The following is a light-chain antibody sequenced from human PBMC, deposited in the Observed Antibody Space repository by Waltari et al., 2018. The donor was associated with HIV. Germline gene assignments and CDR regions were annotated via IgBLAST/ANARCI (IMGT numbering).Light chain of an antibody. CDR3: RTGVT. CDR1: QTVSNRY. Sequence: EIVLTQSPGTLPLSPGERATLSCRASQTVSNRYLAWYQQKPGQAPRLLIYGASTRATGIPDRFSGSGSGTDFTLTISRLEPEDFAVYYCRTGVTFGPGTKVDIK. CDR2: GAS. J-gene: IGKJ3*01. V-gene: IGKV3-20*01.